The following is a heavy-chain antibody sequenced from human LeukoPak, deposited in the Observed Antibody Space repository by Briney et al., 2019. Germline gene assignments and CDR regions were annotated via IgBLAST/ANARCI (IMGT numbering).Heavy chain of an antibody. J-gene: IGHJ4*02. CDR3: ARGDDYGVFDY. CDR2: ISSSGSTI. CDR1: GFTFSSYE. V-gene: IGHV3-48*03. D-gene: IGHD4-17*01. Sequence: QPGGSLRLSCAASGFTFSSYEMNWVRQAPGKGLEWVSYISSSGSTIYYADSVKGRFTISRDNAKNSLYLQTNSLRAEDTAVYYCARGDDYGVFDYWGQGTLVTVSS.